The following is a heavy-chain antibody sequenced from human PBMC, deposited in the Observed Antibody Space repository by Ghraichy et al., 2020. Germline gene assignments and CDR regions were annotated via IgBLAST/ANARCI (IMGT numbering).Heavy chain of an antibody. J-gene: IGHJ6*02. V-gene: IGHV3-48*02. CDR3: ARANYDFWSASNYYYGMDV. Sequence: GESLNISCAASGFTFSNYSMNWVRQAPGKGLEWISYINFTGSTTYYADSVKGRFSISRDNAKNSLYLQMNSLRDEDAAVYYCARANYDFWSASNYYYGMDVWGQGITVTVSS. D-gene: IGHD3-3*01. CDR2: INFTGSTT. CDR1: GFTFSNYS.